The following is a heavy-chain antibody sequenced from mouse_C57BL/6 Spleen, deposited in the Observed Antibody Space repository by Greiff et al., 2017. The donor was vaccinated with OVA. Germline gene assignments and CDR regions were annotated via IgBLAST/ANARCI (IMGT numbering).Heavy chain of an antibody. CDR2: IYPGDGDT. CDR1: GYAFSSSW. V-gene: IGHV1-82*01. Sequence: VQLMESGPELVKPGASVKLSCKASGYAFSSSWMNWVKQRPGKGLEWIGWIYPGDGDTNYNGKFKGKATLTADKSSSTAYMQLSSLTSEDSAVYYCASGDSNYPFAYWGQGTPVTVSA. D-gene: IGHD2-5*01. CDR3: ASGDSNYPFAY. J-gene: IGHJ3*01.